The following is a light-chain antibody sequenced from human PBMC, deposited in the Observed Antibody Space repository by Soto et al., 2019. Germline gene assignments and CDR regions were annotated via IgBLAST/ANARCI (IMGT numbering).Light chain of an antibody. J-gene: IGKJ2*01. CDR2: HAS. Sequence: EIVLTQSPGTLSLSPGESATLSCRANQVVSSSYLAWYQQKPGQAPRHLIYHASDRATGVPERFSGSGSGTDFALTITRLEPEDFALFYCQQYGTFPFSFGQGTKLEI. CDR3: QQYGTFPFS. V-gene: IGKV3-20*01. CDR1: QVVSSSY.